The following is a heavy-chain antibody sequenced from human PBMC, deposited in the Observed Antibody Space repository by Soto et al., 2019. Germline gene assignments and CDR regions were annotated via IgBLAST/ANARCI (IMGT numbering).Heavy chain of an antibody. V-gene: IGHV4-59*11. CDR2: ISNGGSP. CDR1: GGSMSSHY. D-gene: IGHD1-1*01. CDR3: ARVWRRGWYFDL. J-gene: IGHJ2*01. Sequence: QVQLQESGPGLVKPSETLSLTCTVSGGSMSSHYWSWVRQPPGKGLEWIGYISNGGSPTYNAALKSRVIMSVDTSKNQLYLKLNSVTAADTAVYYFARVWRRGWYFDLGGRGSLVTVSS.